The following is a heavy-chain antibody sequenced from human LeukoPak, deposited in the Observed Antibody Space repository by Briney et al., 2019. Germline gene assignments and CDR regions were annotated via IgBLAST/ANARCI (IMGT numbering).Heavy chain of an antibody. V-gene: IGHV4-61*01. CDR3: ARAGSGYYFYYFDY. CDR1: GGSISSGSYY. CDR2: IYYSGST. Sequence: SQTLSLTCTVSGGSISSGSYYWSWIRQPPGKGLEWIGYIYYSGSTNYNPSLKSRVTISVDTSKNQFSLKLSSVTAADTAVYYCARAGSGYYFYYFDYWGQGTLVTVSS. D-gene: IGHD3-22*01. J-gene: IGHJ4*02.